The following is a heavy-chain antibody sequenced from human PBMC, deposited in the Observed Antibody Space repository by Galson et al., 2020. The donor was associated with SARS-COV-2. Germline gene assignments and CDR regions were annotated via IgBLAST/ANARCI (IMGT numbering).Heavy chain of an antibody. J-gene: IGHJ4*02. CDR3: ARDANYYGSGSYLFDY. D-gene: IGHD3-10*01. V-gene: IGHV1-2*02. Sequence: ASVKVSCRASGYTFTDFYIHWVRQAPGQGLEWMGWIDPDNGGANHALKFLGRVTMTWDTSISTVYMGLSGLRSDDTAVYYCARDANYYGSGSYLFDYWGQGTLVTVSS. CDR1: GYTFTDFY. CDR2: IDPDNGGA.